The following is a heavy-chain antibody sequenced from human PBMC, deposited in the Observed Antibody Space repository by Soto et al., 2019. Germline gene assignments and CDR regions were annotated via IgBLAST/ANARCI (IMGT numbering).Heavy chain of an antibody. V-gene: IGHV1-69*01. J-gene: IGHJ5*02. D-gene: IGHD2-15*01. CDR2: IIPMFGTA. CDR3: ARGVVVVAASQLGWFDR. Sequence: QVQLVQSGAEVKKPGSSVKVSCKASGGTFSRDAISWVRQAPGQGLEWMGGIIPMFGTAKYVQKFQGRLTITADESTNTAYMELRSLRSDDTAVYYCARGVVVVAASQLGWFDRWGQGTLVTVSS. CDR1: GGTFSRDA.